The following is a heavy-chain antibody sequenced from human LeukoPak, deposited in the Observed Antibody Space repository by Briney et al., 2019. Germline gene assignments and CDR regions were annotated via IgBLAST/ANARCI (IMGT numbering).Heavy chain of an antibody. J-gene: IGHJ4*02. V-gene: IGHV3-23*01. D-gene: IGHD6-13*01. CDR1: GFTFSSYA. CDR2: ISGSGGST. Sequence: GSLRLSCAASGFTFSSYAMSWVRQAPGKGLEWVSAISGSGGSTYYADSVKGRFTISRDNSKNTLYLQMNSLRAEDTAVYYCAKDHLAAAGTPAYFDYWGQGTLVTVSS. CDR3: AKDHLAAAGTPAYFDY.